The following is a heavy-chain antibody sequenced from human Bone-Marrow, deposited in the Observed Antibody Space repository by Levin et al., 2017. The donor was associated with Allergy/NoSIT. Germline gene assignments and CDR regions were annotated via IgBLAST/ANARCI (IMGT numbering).Heavy chain of an antibody. V-gene: IGHV3-7*01. Sequence: PGGSLRLSCAASGFIFSHYWMSWVRQAPGKGLEWVATTNDDGGDRYHVDSVKGRFTISRDNAKNLLSLEMNSLRPEDTAVYYCVRGSDFWGQGVLVTVSS. J-gene: IGHJ4*02. CDR2: TNDDGGDR. CDR1: GFIFSHYW. CDR3: VRGSDF.